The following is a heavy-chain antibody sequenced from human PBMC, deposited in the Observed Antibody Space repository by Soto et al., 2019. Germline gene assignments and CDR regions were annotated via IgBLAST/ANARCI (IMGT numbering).Heavy chain of an antibody. V-gene: IGHV3-74*01. CDR3: ARIGYSSGWYGGLDY. D-gene: IGHD6-19*01. CDR2: INNDGSST. CDR1: GFTFRSYW. Sequence: EVQLVESGGGLVQPGGSLRLSCAASGFTFRSYWMHWVRQVPGKGLVWVSRINNDGSSTSYADSVMGRFTISRDNAKNTLYLQMSSARAEDTAVYYCARIGYSSGWYGGLDYWGQGTLVIVS. J-gene: IGHJ4*02.